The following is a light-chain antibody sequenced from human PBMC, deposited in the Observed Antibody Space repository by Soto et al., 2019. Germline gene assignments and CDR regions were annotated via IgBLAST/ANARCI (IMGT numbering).Light chain of an antibody. Sequence: QSALTQPASVSGSPGQSITISCTGTSSDVGNYNLVSWYQHHPGKAPKLLIYEGSKRPSGVSSRFSGSKSGNTASLTISGLQAEDEADYHCCSYAGTITYYVFGTGTKLTVL. CDR3: CSYAGTITYYV. CDR2: EGS. J-gene: IGLJ1*01. V-gene: IGLV2-23*01. CDR1: SSDVGNYNL.